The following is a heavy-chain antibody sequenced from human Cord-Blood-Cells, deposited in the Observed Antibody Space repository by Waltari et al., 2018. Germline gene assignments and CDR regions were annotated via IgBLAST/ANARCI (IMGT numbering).Heavy chain of an antibody. D-gene: IGHD1-26*01. CDR1: GGSISSYY. J-gene: IGHJ2*01. V-gene: IGHV4-59*01. CDR2: IYYSGST. Sequence: QVQLQESGPGLVKPSETLSLTCTVSGGSISSYYWSWIRQPPGKGLEWIGYIYYSGSTNYNPSLKGRVTLSVDTSKNQFALKLSSVTTADTAVYYCARGRAVPGHWYFDLWGRGTLVTVSS. CDR3: ARGRAVPGHWYFDL.